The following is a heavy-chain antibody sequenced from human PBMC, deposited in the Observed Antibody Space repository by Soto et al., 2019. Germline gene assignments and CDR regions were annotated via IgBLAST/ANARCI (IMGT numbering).Heavy chain of an antibody. J-gene: IGHJ6*02. V-gene: IGHV3-73*02. CDR2: IRSNDYAT. D-gene: IGHD3-22*01. CDR1: GFTFSGSA. Sequence: EVQLVESGGGLVQPGGSLKLSCAASGFTFSGSAMHWVRQASGTGLEWVGRIRSNDYATAYVASVKGRFTISRDDSKNTAYLQMTRLKTGVTAVDLCTWLGGGMAVWGQGTTVTVSS. CDR3: TWLGGGMAV.